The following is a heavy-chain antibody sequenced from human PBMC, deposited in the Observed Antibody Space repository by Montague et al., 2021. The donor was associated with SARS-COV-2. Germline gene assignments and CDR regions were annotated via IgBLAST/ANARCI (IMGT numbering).Heavy chain of an antibody. Sequence: SETLSLTCVVYGGSFSGNYWCWIRLPPGPGKERKGEINHSGSTNTYQNPTSRVTISVDTSKKQISLRLNSVTAADTAVYYCARGGGYSYGALDYWGQGTLVTVSS. D-gene: IGHD5-18*01. CDR3: ARGGGYSYGALDY. CDR2: INHSGST. J-gene: IGHJ4*02. V-gene: IGHV4-34*01. CDR1: GGSFSGNY.